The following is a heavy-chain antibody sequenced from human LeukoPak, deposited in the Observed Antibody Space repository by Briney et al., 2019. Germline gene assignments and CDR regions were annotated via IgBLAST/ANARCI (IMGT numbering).Heavy chain of an antibody. CDR1: GGSISSYY. CDR2: IYYSGST. J-gene: IGHJ4*02. D-gene: IGHD5-12*01. V-gene: IGHV4-30-4*08. CDR3: ARDNSGFMDDY. Sequence: SETLSLTCTVSGGSISSYYWSWIRQPPGKGLEWIGYIYYSGSTYYNPSLKSRVTISVDTSKNQFSLKLSSVTAADTAVYYCARDNSGFMDDYWGQGTLVTVSS.